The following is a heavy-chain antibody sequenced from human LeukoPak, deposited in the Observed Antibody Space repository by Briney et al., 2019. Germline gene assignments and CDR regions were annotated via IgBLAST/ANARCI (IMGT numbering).Heavy chain of an antibody. CDR3: ARDPGDYYGSGSSDAFDI. CDR1: GFTFSSYG. CDR2: IWYDGSNK. J-gene: IGHJ3*02. V-gene: IGHV3-33*01. Sequence: PGGSLRLSCAASGFTFSSYGTHWVRQAPGKGLEWVAVIWYDGSNKYYADSVKGRFTISRDNSKNTLYLQMNSLRAEDTAVYYCARDPGDYYGSGSSDAFDIWGQGTMVTVSS. D-gene: IGHD3-10*01.